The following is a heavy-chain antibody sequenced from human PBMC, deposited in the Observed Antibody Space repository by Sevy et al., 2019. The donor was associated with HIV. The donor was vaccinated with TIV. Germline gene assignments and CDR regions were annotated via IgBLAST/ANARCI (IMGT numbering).Heavy chain of an antibody. CDR3: ARDHVKDVDFGDYYYFAMDV. Sequence: GGSLRLSCAASGFTFSDYYMSWIRQAPGKGLEWLSYISGSDNTIYYADSVKGRFTISRDNAKNSLYLQMNSLRAEDTAVYYCARDHVKDVDFGDYYYFAMDVWGQGTSVTVSS. D-gene: IGHD3-16*01. V-gene: IGHV3-11*01. CDR2: ISGSDNTI. J-gene: IGHJ6*02. CDR1: GFTFSDYY.